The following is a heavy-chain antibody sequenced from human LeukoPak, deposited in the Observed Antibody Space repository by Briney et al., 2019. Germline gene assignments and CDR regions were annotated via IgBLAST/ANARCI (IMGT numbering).Heavy chain of an antibody. CDR2: VSYSGIT. J-gene: IGHJ5*01. V-gene: IGHV4-39*01. Sequence: SETLSLTCTVSGDSVSCSDYYWVWLRQPPGKGLEWIGTVSYSGITYYPPSLQSRLSISIDTPKNQFSLTLTSVTAADTAVYYCASSSSWYRFDFWGQGTLVTVSS. CDR1: GDSVSCSDYY. D-gene: IGHD6-13*01. CDR3: ASSSSWYRFDF.